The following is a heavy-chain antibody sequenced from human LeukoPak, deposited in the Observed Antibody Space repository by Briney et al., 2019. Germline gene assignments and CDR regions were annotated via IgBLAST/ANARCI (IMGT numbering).Heavy chain of an antibody. CDR1: GFTFNSYW. D-gene: IGHD6-19*01. CDR2: IKLDGNEK. J-gene: IGHJ4*02. Sequence: GSLRLSCAASGFTFNSYWVSWVRQAPGKGLEWVANIKLDGNEKYYVDSVKGRFTISRDNAKNALYLQMNSLRAEDTAVYYCARTGNLAVAGDYWGQGTLVTVSS. CDR3: ARTGNLAVAGDY. V-gene: IGHV3-7*01.